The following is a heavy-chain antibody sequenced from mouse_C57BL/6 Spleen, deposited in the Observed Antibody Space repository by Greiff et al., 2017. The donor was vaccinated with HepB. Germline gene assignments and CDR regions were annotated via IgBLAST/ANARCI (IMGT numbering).Heavy chain of an antibody. CDR3: ARTGLATVVAHFDY. V-gene: IGHV1-82*01. D-gene: IGHD1-1*01. Sequence: QVQLQQSGPELVKPGASVKISCKASGYAFSSSWMNWVKQRPGKGLEWIGRIYPGDGDTNYNGKFKGKATLTADKSSSTAYMQLSSLTSEDSAVYFCARTGLATVVAHFDYWGQGTTLTVSS. J-gene: IGHJ2*01. CDR2: IYPGDGDT. CDR1: GYAFSSSW.